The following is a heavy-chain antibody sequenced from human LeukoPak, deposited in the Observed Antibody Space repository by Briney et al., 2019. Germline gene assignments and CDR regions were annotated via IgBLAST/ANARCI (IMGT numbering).Heavy chain of an antibody. V-gene: IGHV4-59*01. Sequence: SETLSLTCTVSGGSISSYYWSWIRQPPGKGLDWIGFIYHNGRTDYNPSLKSRVTISADTSKNQFSLRLSSVTAADTAVYYCARVFRAAAVDYWGQGTLVTVSS. J-gene: IGHJ4*02. CDR1: GGSISSYY. CDR3: ARVFRAAAVDY. CDR2: IYHNGRT. D-gene: IGHD6-13*01.